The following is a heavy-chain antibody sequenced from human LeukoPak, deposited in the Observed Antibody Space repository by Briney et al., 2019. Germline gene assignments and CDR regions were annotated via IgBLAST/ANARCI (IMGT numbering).Heavy chain of an antibody. D-gene: IGHD4-17*01. J-gene: IGHJ4*02. CDR3: AKDYGGYQHLRFDY. V-gene: IGHV3-9*01. Sequence: GGSLRLSCAASGFTFDDYAMHWVRQAPGKGLEWVSGISWNSGSIGYADSVKGRFTISRDNAKNSLYLQMNSLRAEDTALYYCAKDYGGYQHLRFDYWGQGTLVTVSS. CDR1: GFTFDDYA. CDR2: ISWNSGSI.